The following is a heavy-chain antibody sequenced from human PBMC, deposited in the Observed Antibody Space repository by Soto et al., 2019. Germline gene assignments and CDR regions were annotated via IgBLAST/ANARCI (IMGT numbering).Heavy chain of an antibody. CDR2: ISGSGGST. D-gene: IGHD3-10*01. CDR1: GFTFSSYA. CDR3: AKHDGRGVSLLLWFGELFY. V-gene: IGHV3-23*01. Sequence: GGSLRLSCAASGFTFSSYAMSWVRQAPGKGLEWVSAISGSGGSTYYADSVKGRFTISRDNSKNTLYLQMNSLRAEDTAVYYCAKHDGRGVSLLLWFGELFYWGQGTLVTVSS. J-gene: IGHJ4*02.